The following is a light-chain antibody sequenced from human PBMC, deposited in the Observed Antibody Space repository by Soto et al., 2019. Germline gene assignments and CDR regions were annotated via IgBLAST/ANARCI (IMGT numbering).Light chain of an antibody. Sequence: QSVLTQPPSASGTPGQTVIISCSGSSSNIGSNTVNWYQQLPGTAPKLLIFSNSQRPSGVPDRFSGSRSVTSASLPITGVQSEDEAHYYCAAWDDGLNALVFGGGTKLTVL. CDR2: SNS. CDR1: SSNIGSNT. CDR3: AAWDDGLNALV. J-gene: IGLJ2*01. V-gene: IGLV1-44*01.